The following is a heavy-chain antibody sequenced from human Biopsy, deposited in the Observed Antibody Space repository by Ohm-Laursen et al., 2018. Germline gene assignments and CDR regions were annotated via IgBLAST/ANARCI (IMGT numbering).Heavy chain of an antibody. Sequence: SETLSLTWAVDGGSFSGYDWTWIRQTPGKGLEWIGEINHSGRTNYNPSLKSRVTISVDTSKNQFSLKVRSVTAADTAVYYCVRGVDYYDPYHYYALDVWGQGTTVTVSS. CDR1: GGSFSGYD. J-gene: IGHJ6*02. D-gene: IGHD3-22*01. CDR3: VRGVDYYDPYHYYALDV. V-gene: IGHV4-34*01. CDR2: INHSGRT.